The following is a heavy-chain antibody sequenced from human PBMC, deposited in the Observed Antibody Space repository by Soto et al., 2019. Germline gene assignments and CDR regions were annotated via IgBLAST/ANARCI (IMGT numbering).Heavy chain of an antibody. J-gene: IGHJ1*01. D-gene: IGHD2-15*01. CDR3: AREENCSGGTCYSEYFHR. CDR1: GYTFTSNG. Sequence: ASVKVSCKASGYTFTSNGISWVRLAPGQGLEWMGVVNPSGGSTKYAQNFQGRVTMTRDTSTTTIYMELSSLRSDDTAIYYCAREENCSGGTCYSEYFHRWGQGTLVTVSS. V-gene: IGHV1-46*01. CDR2: VNPSGGST.